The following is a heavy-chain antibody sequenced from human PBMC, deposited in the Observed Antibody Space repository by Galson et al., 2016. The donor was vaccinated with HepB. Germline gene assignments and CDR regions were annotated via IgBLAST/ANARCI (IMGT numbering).Heavy chain of an antibody. D-gene: IGHD1-26*01. CDR1: GFTVSSDY. J-gene: IGHJ6*03. Sequence: SLRLSCAASGFTVSSDYMNWVRQAPGKGLEWVSVIYSGGTTYYADSVKGRFTISRDNSKNTVYLQMNSLRAEDTAVYFCARDFKLGAPDYMDVWGKGTTVTVS. CDR2: IYSGGTT. CDR3: ARDFKLGAPDYMDV. V-gene: IGHV3-53*01.